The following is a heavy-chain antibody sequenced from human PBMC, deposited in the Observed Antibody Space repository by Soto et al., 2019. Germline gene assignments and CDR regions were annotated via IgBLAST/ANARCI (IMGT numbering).Heavy chain of an antibody. CDR3: ARTWDGAFDI. J-gene: IGHJ3*02. Sequence: GGSLRLSCAASGFIVSSNSMTWVRQAPGKGLEWVSVIYGGGSTYYADSVRGRFTISRDNSKNTLYLQMNSLRAEDTAVYYCARTWDGAFDIWGQGTMVTVSS. D-gene: IGHD1-26*01. CDR2: IYGGGST. CDR1: GFIVSSNS. V-gene: IGHV3-53*01.